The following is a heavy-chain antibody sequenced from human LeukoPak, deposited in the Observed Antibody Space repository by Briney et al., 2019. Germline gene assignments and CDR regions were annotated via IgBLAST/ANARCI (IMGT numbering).Heavy chain of an antibody. Sequence: AASVKVSCQASGYTFSNYDINWVRQAPGQGLEWMGWMRPNSDNTGYAQKFQGRLTMTTNTSINTAYMELNSLTSEDTAVYYCARGSQRGGNSDWGQGTLVTVSS. CDR3: ARGSQRGGNSD. CDR1: GYTFSNYD. J-gene: IGHJ4*02. V-gene: IGHV1-8*02. CDR2: MRPNSDNT. D-gene: IGHD4-23*01.